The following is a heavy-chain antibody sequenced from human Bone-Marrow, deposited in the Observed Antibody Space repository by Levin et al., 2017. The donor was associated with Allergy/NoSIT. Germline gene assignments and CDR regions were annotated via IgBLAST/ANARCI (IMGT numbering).Heavy chain of an antibody. CDR2: INQDGSEK. V-gene: IGHV3-7*01. CDR3: ARGGRDSSWYWGD. Sequence: SCADSGFMFSRLWMTWVRQAPGEGLEWVANINQDGSEKYYVDSVRGRFTITRDNAKNSLYLEMDSLRVEDTAVYYCARGGRDSSWYWGDWGQGTQVTVSS. CDR1: GFMFSRLW. J-gene: IGHJ4*02. D-gene: IGHD6-13*01.